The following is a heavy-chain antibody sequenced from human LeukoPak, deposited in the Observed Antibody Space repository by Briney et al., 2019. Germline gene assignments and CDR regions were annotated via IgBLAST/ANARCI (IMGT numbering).Heavy chain of an antibody. CDR3: ARVKAGATISDFYYYYMDV. Sequence: GGSLRLSCAASGFTFSSYSMNWVRQAPGKRLEFVSAITSSGGNIHYANSVKGRFTISRDNSKNSLYLQMGGLRTEDMAVYHCARVKAGATISDFYYYYMDVWGKGTTVTVSS. CDR2: ITSSGGNI. J-gene: IGHJ6*03. V-gene: IGHV3-64*01. CDR1: GFTFSSYS. D-gene: IGHD1-26*01.